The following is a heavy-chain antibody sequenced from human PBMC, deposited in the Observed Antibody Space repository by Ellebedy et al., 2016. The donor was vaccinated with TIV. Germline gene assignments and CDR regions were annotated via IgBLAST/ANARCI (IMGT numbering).Heavy chain of an antibody. CDR3: ARGAVPYYYDSSGYFDY. V-gene: IGHV5-51*01. Sequence: GESLKISCKGSGYSFTSYWIGWVRQMPGKGLEWMGIIYPGDSDTRYSPSFQGQVTISADKSISTAYLQWSSLKASDTAMYYCARGAVPYYYDSSGYFDYWGQGTLVTVSS. D-gene: IGHD3-22*01. CDR1: GYSFTSYW. CDR2: IYPGDSDT. J-gene: IGHJ4*02.